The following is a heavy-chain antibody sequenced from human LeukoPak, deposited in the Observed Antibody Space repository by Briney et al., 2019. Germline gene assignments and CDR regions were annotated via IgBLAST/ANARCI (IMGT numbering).Heavy chain of an antibody. J-gene: IGHJ4*02. CDR2: ISWDGDST. Sequence: PGGSLRLSCAASGFTFDDYTMHWVRQTPGKGLEWVSLISWDGDSTYYADSVKGRFSISRDNNKNSLYLQMNSLRAEDTAVYYCAKTVGAGDYWGQGTLVTVSS. V-gene: IGHV3-43*01. CDR1: GFTFDDYT. D-gene: IGHD1-26*01. CDR3: AKTVGAGDY.